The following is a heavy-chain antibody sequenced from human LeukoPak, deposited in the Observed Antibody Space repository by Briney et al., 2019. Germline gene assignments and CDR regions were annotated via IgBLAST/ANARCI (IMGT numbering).Heavy chain of an antibody. J-gene: IGHJ4*02. V-gene: IGHV3-21*01. D-gene: IGHD3-10*01. Sequence: PGGSLRLSCAASGFTFSSYAMHWVRQAPGKGLEWVSSISSSSSYIYYADSVKGRFTISRDNAKNSLYLQMNSLRAEDTAVYYCARDRGAYFDYWGQGTLVTVSS. CDR1: GFTFSSYA. CDR2: ISSSSSYI. CDR3: ARDRGAYFDY.